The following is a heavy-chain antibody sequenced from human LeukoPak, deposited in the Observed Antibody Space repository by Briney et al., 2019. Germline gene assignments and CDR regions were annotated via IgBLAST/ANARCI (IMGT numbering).Heavy chain of an antibody. CDR2: INTYTGNP. J-gene: IGHJ5*02. D-gene: IGHD2-15*01. CDR1: GYTFTNDA. CDR3: ARGRGYCSGGSCLFDP. V-gene: IGHV7-4-1*02. Sequence: APVKVSCKASGYTFTNDAMNWVRQAPGQGLEWMGWINTYTGNPTYAQGFTGRFVFSLNTSVSTAFLQISSLKAEDTAVYYCARGRGYCSGGSCLFDPWGQGTLVTVSS.